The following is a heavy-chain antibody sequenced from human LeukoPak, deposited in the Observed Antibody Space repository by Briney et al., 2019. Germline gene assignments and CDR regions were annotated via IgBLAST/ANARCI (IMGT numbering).Heavy chain of an antibody. CDR3: ARDLGSRSGGRWSVRAFDI. Sequence: SETLSLTCTVSGASISRYYWSWIRQPPGKGLEWIGYLFYTGSTKYNPSLKSRVTISGDTSKNQFSLRLSSVTAADTAVYHCARDLGSRSGGRWSVRAFDIWGQGTMVGVSS. CDR1: GASISRYY. CDR2: LFYTGST. J-gene: IGHJ3*02. V-gene: IGHV4-59*01. D-gene: IGHD2-15*01.